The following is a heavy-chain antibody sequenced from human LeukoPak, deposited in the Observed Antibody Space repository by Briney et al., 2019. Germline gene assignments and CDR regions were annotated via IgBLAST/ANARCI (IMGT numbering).Heavy chain of an antibody. Sequence: PGGSLRLSCAASGFTFSSYGMHWVRQAPGKGLGWVTFIRYDGVNKYYADSVKGRFTISRDNSKNTLYLQMNSLRAEDTAVYYCAKDHCSSTSCFYYDYYMDVWGKGTTVTVSS. V-gene: IGHV3-30*02. CDR1: GFTFSSYG. D-gene: IGHD2-2*01. J-gene: IGHJ6*03. CDR3: AKDHCSSTSCFYYDYYMDV. CDR2: IRYDGVNK.